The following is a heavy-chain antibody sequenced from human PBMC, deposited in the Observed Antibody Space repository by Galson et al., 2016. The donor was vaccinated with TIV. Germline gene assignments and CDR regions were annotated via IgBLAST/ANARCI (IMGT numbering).Heavy chain of an antibody. CDR2: IISISGTA. V-gene: IGHV1-69*05. CDR3: AKGNPAAGRGIDY. J-gene: IGHJ4*02. Sequence: SVKVSCKASGGTFRSYVVTWVRQAPGQGLEWMGGIISISGTANYAQKFQGRLTITTDESTSTSYMEPTSLTSEDTAIYYCAKGNPAAGRGIDYWGQGTLVTVSS. CDR1: GGTFRSYV. D-gene: IGHD6-13*01.